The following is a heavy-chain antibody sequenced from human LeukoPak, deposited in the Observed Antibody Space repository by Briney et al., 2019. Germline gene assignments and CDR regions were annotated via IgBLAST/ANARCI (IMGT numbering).Heavy chain of an antibody. J-gene: IGHJ4*02. D-gene: IGHD3-10*01. CDR2: ISWSGGTT. Sequence: GGSLRLSCAASGITFSTYDMSWVRQAPGKGLEWVSGISWSGGTTYYADSVKGRFTISRDNSRNTLYLQMNSLRAEDTAVYYCARAPYGSGSYYNFGYWGQGTLVTVSS. CDR1: GITFSTYD. CDR3: ARAPYGSGSYYNFGY. V-gene: IGHV3-23*01.